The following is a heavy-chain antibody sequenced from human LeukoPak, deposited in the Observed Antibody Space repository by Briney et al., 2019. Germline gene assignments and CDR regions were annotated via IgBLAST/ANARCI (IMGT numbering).Heavy chain of an antibody. J-gene: IGHJ4*02. CDR2: INHSGST. CDR1: GGSFSGYY. V-gene: IGHV4-34*01. CDR3: ARVVAVAGFDY. D-gene: IGHD6-19*01. Sequence: SETLSLTCAVYGGSFSGYYWSWIRQPPGKGLEWIGEINHSGSTNYNPSLKSRVTISVDTSKNQFSLKLSSVTAADTAVYCCARVVAVAGFDYWGQGTLVTVSS.